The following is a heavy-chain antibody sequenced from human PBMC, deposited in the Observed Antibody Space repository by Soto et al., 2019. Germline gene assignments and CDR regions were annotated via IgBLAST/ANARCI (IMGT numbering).Heavy chain of an antibody. J-gene: IGHJ4*02. V-gene: IGHV3-30-3*01. CDR2: ISYDGSNK. CDR3: ARDLIYYDSSGYPPRPAFVPDY. D-gene: IGHD3-22*01. CDR1: GFTFSSYA. Sequence: GGSLRLSCAASGFTFSSYAMHWVRQAPGKGLEWVAVISYDGSNKYYADSVKGRFTISRDNSKNTLYLQMNSLRAEDTAVYYCARDLIYYDSSGYPPRPAFVPDYWGQGTLVTVSS.